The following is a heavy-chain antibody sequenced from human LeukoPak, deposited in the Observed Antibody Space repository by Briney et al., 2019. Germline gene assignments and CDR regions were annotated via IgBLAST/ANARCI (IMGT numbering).Heavy chain of an antibody. CDR1: GYTLTELS. CDR3: ARVEGYCSGGSCYSKPFDY. Sequence: GASVKVSCKVSGYTLTELSMHWVRQAPGQGLEWMGGIIPIFGTANYAQKFQGRVTITADKSTSTAYMELSSLRSEDTAVYYCARVEGYCSGGSCYSKPFDYWGQGTLVTVSS. CDR2: IIPIFGTA. D-gene: IGHD2-15*01. V-gene: IGHV1-69*06. J-gene: IGHJ4*02.